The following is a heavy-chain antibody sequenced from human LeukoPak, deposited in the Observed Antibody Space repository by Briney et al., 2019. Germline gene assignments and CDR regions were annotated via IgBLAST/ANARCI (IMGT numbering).Heavy chain of an antibody. V-gene: IGHV4-31*11. CDR2: IYYSGST. CDR3: ARQRYSGSYYDFDY. J-gene: IGHJ4*02. Sequence: SETLSLTCAVSGGSISSGGYSWSWIRQPPGKGLEWIGYIYYSGSTYYNPSLKSRVTISVDTSKNQFSLKLSSVAAADTAVYYCARQRYSGSYYDFDYWGQGTLVTVSS. D-gene: IGHD1-26*01. CDR1: GGSISSGGYS.